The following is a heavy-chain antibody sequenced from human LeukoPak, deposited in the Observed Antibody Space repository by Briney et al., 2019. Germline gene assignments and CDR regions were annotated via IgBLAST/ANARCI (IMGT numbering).Heavy chain of an antibody. CDR1: GFTFSSYG. CDR3: AREGYDFWFDY. J-gene: IGHJ4*02. Sequence: PGGSLRLSCAASGFTFSSYGMHWVRQAPGKGLEWVSYISSSGSTIYYADSVKGRFTISRDNAKNSLYLQMNSLRAEDTAVYYCAREGYDFWFDYWGQGTLVTVSS. V-gene: IGHV3-48*04. CDR2: ISSSGSTI. D-gene: IGHD3-3*01.